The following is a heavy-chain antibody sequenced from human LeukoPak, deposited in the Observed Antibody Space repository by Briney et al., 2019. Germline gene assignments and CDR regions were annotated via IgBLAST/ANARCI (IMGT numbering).Heavy chain of an antibody. CDR2: ISNSGST. D-gene: IGHD6-19*01. CDR3: AEGGQWLRV. J-gene: IGHJ4*02. Sequence: SETLSLTCTVSGGSISNYCWSCIRQPAGKGLEWIGRISNSGSTNYNPSLKSRVTMSVDTSKNQFSLKLTSVTAADTAVYYCAEGGQWLRVWGQGTLVTVSS. V-gene: IGHV4-4*07. CDR1: GGSISNYC.